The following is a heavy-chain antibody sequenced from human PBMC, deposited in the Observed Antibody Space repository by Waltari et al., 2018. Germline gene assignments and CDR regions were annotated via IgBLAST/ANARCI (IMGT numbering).Heavy chain of an antibody. J-gene: IGHJ4*02. Sequence: EVQLVESGGGQVKPGGSVRLSGVASGFTFSNYSMNWVRVAPGKGLDWVSSIGISTTYKFYADSVKGRFTVSRDNAKNSVYLQMNNLRVEDTAVYYCARGPWAPLDYWGQGVLVTVSS. V-gene: IGHV3-21*02. CDR2: IGISTTYK. CDR1: GFTFSNYS. CDR3: ARGPWAPLDY.